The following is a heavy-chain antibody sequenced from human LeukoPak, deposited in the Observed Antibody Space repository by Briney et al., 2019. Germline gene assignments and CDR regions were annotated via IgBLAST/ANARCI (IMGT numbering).Heavy chain of an antibody. V-gene: IGHV3-21*01. CDR2: ISSSSSYI. CDR3: ARGVYSSGYNWSDP. J-gene: IGHJ5*02. CDR1: GFTFSSYS. D-gene: IGHD6-19*01. Sequence: GGSLRLSCAASGFTFSSYSMNWVRQAPGKGLEWVSSISSSSSYIYYADSVKGRFTISRDNAKNSLYLQMNSLRAEDTAVYYCARGVYSSGYNWSDPWGQGTLVTVSS.